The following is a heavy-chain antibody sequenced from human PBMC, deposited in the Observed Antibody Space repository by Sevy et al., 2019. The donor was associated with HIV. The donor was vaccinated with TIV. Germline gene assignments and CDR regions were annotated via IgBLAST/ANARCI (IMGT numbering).Heavy chain of an antibody. CDR3: AKGFGSGTGGWYFDH. CDR2: ISGSGSGT. V-gene: IGHV3-23*01. Sequence: GSLRLSCAASGFIFRTSAMNWVRQAPGKGLEWVSSISGSGSGTYHADSVKGRTTISRDNSKNMLYLQMNNLKVEDTAIYYCAKGFGSGTGGWYFDHWGQGTLVTVSS. CDR1: GFIFRTSA. J-gene: IGHJ4*02. D-gene: IGHD3-10*01.